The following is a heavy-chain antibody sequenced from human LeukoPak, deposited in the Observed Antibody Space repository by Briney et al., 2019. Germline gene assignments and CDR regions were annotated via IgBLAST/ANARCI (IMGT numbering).Heavy chain of an antibody. CDR1: GGSISSSSYY. V-gene: IGHV4-39*01. Sequence: KPSETLSLTCTVSGGSISSSSYYGGWIRQPPGKGLEWFGSSYYSGSTYYHLSLQIRVTISVDTTKNQFPLKLSSVTAADTAVYYCASSSSWEEDIYYWGQGTLVTVSS. CDR2: SYYSGST. J-gene: IGHJ4*02. D-gene: IGHD6-13*01. CDR3: ASSSSWEEDIYY.